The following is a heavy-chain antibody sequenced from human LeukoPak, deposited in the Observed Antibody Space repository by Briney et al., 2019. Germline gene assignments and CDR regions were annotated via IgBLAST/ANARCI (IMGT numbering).Heavy chain of an antibody. CDR3: ARHVKAAAGYYYYYMDV. J-gene: IGHJ6*03. V-gene: IGHV4-4*09. CDR1: GGSISSYY. D-gene: IGHD6-13*01. Sequence: SETLSLTCTVSGGSISSYYWSWIRQPPGKGLEWIGCIYTSGSTNYNPSLKSRVTISVDTSKNQFSLKLSSVTAADTAVYYCARHVKAAAGYYYYYMDVWGKGTTVTVSS. CDR2: IYTSGST.